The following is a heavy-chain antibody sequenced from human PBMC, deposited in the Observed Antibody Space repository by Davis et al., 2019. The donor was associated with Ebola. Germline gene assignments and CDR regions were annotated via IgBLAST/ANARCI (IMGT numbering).Heavy chain of an antibody. Sequence: AASVKVSCKASGGTFSSYAISWVRQAPGQGLEWMGGIIPIFDTANYAQKFQGRVTITADESTSTAYMELSSLRSEDTAVYYCARGEWELLGARFDPWGQGTLATVSS. J-gene: IGHJ5*02. D-gene: IGHD1-26*01. CDR2: IIPIFDTA. V-gene: IGHV1-69*13. CDR1: GGTFSSYA. CDR3: ARGEWELLGARFDP.